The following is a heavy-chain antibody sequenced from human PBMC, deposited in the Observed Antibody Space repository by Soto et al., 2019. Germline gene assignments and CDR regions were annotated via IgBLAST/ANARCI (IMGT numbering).Heavy chain of an antibody. CDR3: ARSIVVVTALDY. CDR2: INAGNGNT. V-gene: IGHV1-3*05. Sequence: QVQLVQSGAEEKKPGASVKVSCKASGYTFTSYAMHWVRQAPGQRLEWMRWINAGNGNTKYSQKFQGRVTITRDTSASTAYMELRSLRSEDTAVYYCARSIVVVTALDYWGQGTLVTVSS. CDR1: GYTFTSYA. J-gene: IGHJ4*02. D-gene: IGHD2-21*02.